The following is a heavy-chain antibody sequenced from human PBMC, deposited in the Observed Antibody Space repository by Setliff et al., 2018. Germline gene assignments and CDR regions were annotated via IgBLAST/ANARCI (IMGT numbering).Heavy chain of an antibody. CDR1: GGSFSGYY. J-gene: IGHJ4*02. CDR2: INHTGST. D-gene: IGHD2-8*02. CDR3: ARLSPYNTGPPFDY. V-gene: IGHV4-34*01. Sequence: SETLSLTCAVYGGSFSGYYWSWIRQPPGKGLEWIGEINHTGSTNHSPSLKSRVTISLDTSKNHSSLNLRSVTAADTAVYYCARLSPYNTGPPFDYWGQGTLVTVSS.